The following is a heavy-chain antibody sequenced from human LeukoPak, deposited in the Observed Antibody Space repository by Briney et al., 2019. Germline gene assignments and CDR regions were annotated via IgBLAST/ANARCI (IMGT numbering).Heavy chain of an antibody. CDR1: GFTVSSND. J-gene: IGHJ4*02. CDR3: AKDADYYDSSGYLFLLGY. CDR2: IYSGGST. Sequence: PGGSLRLSCAASGFTVSSNDMSWVRQAPGKGLECISVIYSGGSTYYADSVKGRFTISRDNSKNTLYLQMNSLRAEDTAVYYCAKDADYYDSSGYLFLLGYWGQGTLVTVSS. V-gene: IGHV3-53*01. D-gene: IGHD3-22*01.